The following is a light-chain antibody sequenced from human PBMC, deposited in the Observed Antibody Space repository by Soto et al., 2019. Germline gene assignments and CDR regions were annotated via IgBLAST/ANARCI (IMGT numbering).Light chain of an antibody. V-gene: IGLV1-44*01. J-gene: IGLJ1*01. CDR1: NSNIGSHT. CDR2: SNN. CDR3: AAWDDSLNGYV. Sequence: QSVLTQAPSASGTPGQGATISCSGSNSNIGSHTVNWYQQLPGTAPKLLIYSNNQRPSGVPDRFSGSGSGTSASLAISGLQSEDEADYYCAAWDDSLNGYVFGTGTKVTVL.